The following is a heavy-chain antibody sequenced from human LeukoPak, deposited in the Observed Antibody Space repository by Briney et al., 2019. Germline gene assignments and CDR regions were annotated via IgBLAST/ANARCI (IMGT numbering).Heavy chain of an antibody. CDR1: GGTFSSYA. V-gene: IGHV1-69*05. D-gene: IGHD2-15*01. Sequence: SVKVSCKASGGTFSSYAISWVRQAPGQGLEWMGGIIPIFATANYAQKFQGRVTITTDESTSTAYMELSSLRSEDTAVYYCARDGPIRLGYCSGGSCYRAFDIWGQGTMVTVSS. CDR3: ARDGPIRLGYCSGGSCYRAFDI. CDR2: IIPIFATA. J-gene: IGHJ3*02.